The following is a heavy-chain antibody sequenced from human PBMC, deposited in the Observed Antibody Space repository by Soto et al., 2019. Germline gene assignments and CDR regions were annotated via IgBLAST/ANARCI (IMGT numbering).Heavy chain of an antibody. CDR3: AREGVGLPRALEDDAFEI. CDR2: IIPIFGTA. J-gene: IGHJ3*02. Sequence: SVKVSCKASGGTFSSYAISWVRQAPGQGLEWMGGIIPIFGTANYAQKFQGRVTITADESASTAYMELSSLRSEDTAVYYCAREGVGLPRALEDDAFEIWGQGALVTVSS. CDR1: GGTFSSYA. V-gene: IGHV1-69*13. D-gene: IGHD1-1*01.